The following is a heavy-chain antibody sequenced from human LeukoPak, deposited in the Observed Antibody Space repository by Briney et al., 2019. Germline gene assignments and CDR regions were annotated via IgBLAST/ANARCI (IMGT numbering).Heavy chain of an antibody. Sequence: GRSLRLSCAASGFTFSSDAMSWVRQAPGKGLEWVSAISGSGGSTYYADSVKGRFTISRDNSKNTLYLQMNSLRAEDTAVYYCAKGGSGWTINYYFDDWGQGTLVTVSS. CDR3: AKGGSGWTINYYFDD. CDR2: ISGSGGST. CDR1: GFTFSSDA. J-gene: IGHJ4*02. V-gene: IGHV3-23*01. D-gene: IGHD6-19*01.